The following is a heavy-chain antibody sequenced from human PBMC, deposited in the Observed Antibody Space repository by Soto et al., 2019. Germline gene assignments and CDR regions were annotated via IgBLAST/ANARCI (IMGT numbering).Heavy chain of an antibody. CDR3: ARDRAYSSDPHAAFDI. V-gene: IGHV1-69*13. CDR1: GGTFSSYA. J-gene: IGHJ3*02. Sequence: SVKVSCKASGGTFSSYAISWVRQAPGQGLEWMGGIIPIFGTANYAQKFQGRVTITADESTSTAYMELSSLRSEDTAVYYCARDRAYSSDPHAAFDIWGQGTMVTVSS. CDR2: IIPIFGTA. D-gene: IGHD6-25*01.